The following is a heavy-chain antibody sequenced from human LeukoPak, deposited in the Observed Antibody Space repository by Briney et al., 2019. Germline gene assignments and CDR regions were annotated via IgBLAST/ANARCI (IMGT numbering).Heavy chain of an antibody. CDR1: GYTFTSYG. CDR3: AREEVRRAEAGYFDN. J-gene: IGHJ4*02. Sequence: VASVKVSCKASGYTFTSYGISWVRQAPGQGLEWMGWISGYNGNTNYAQKLQGRVTMTTDTSTSTVYMELRSLRSDDTAVYYCAREEVRRAEAGYFDNWGQGTLVTVSS. V-gene: IGHV1-18*01. CDR2: ISGYNGNT. D-gene: IGHD6-19*01.